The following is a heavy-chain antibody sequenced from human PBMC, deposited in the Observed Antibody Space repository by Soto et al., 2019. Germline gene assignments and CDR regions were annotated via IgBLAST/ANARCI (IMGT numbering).Heavy chain of an antibody. D-gene: IGHD3-10*01. V-gene: IGHV3-30*03. J-gene: IGHJ6*02. CDR1: GFTFSSYG. CDR3: AAVNSGSPSLGYYYGMDV. Sequence: GGSLRLSCAASGFTFSSYGMHWVRQAPGKGLEWVAVISYDGSNKYYADSVKGRFTISRDNSKNTLYLQMNSLRAEDTAVYYCAAVNSGSPSLGYYYGMDVWGQGTTVTVSS. CDR2: ISYDGSNK.